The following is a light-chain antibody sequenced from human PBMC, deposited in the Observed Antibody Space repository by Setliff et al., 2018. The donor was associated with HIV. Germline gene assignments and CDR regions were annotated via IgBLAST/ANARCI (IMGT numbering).Light chain of an antibody. V-gene: IGLV2-14*01. CDR3: RSYAITNPLP. J-gene: IGLJ1*01. Sequence: QSVLTQPASVSGSPGQSITISCTGTSSGVGGYSYVTWYQQHPGKAPKLIIYEVRNRPSGVANRCSGSQSGNTASLTISGLQAEDEADYYCRSYAITNPLPIGTGTKVTVL. CDR2: EVR. CDR1: SSGVGGYSY.